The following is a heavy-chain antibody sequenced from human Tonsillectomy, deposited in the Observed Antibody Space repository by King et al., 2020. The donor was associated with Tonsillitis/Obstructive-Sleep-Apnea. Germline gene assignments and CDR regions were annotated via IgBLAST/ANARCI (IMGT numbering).Heavy chain of an antibody. D-gene: IGHD2-15*01. Sequence: VQSGRSLRLSCAASGFTFSDYGMHWVRQAPGKGLEWVAVMCSDGSYEFYGDSVKGRFTISRDNSKNTLYVQMNSLRAEDTAVYYCSRSEGRFVGPSDYWGQGVLVTVSS. CDR1: GFTFSDYG. J-gene: IGHJ4*02. CDR3: SRSEGRFVGPSDY. V-gene: IGHV3-33*01. CDR2: MCSDGSYE.